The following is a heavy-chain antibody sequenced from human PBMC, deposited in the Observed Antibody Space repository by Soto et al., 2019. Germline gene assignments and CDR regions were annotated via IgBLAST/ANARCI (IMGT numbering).Heavy chain of an antibody. D-gene: IGHD3-10*02. CDR2: IYYSGST. CDR3: ARSVFH. V-gene: IGHV4-31*03. Sequence: QVQLQESGPGLVKPSQTLSLTCTVSGGSISSGGYYWNWIRQHPGKGLEWIGYIYYSGSTYYNPSLKSRVSIDSSKNQFSLKLSSVTAADTAVYYCARSVFHWGQGTRVTVSS. CDR1: GGSISSGGYY. J-gene: IGHJ4*02.